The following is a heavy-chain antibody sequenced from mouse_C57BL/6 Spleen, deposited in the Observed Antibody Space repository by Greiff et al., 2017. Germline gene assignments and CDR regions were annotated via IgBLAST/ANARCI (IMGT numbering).Heavy chain of an antibody. Sequence: ESGPGLVKPSQSLSLTCSVTGYSITSGYYWNWIRQFPGNKLEWMGYISYDGSNNYNPSLKNRISITRDTSKNQFFLKLNSVTTEDTATYYCARDLITTVVAFDYWGQGTTLTVSS. CDR1: GYSITSGYY. CDR3: ARDLITTVVAFDY. D-gene: IGHD1-1*01. J-gene: IGHJ2*01. V-gene: IGHV3-6*01. CDR2: ISYDGSN.